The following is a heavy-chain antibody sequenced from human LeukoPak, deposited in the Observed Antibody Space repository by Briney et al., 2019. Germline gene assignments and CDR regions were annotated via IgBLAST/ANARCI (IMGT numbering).Heavy chain of an antibody. D-gene: IGHD2/OR15-2a*01. CDR2: TSDSGST. CDR1: GASISTYS. Sequence: SETLSLTCTVSGASISTYSWSWIRQPPGKGPEWVGYTSDSGSTKYNPSLKSRVSISVDTSKNQFSLRLKPVTAADTAVYYCARDTILSDAFDVWGLGTKVTVSS. J-gene: IGHJ3*01. CDR3: ARDTILSDAFDV. V-gene: IGHV4-59*01.